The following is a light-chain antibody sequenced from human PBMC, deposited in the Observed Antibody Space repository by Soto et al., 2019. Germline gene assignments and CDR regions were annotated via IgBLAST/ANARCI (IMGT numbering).Light chain of an antibody. CDR2: AAS. CDR1: QSVSRN. J-gene: IGKJ2*01. V-gene: IGKV3-15*01. CDR3: QQFEKWPFT. Sequence: EIVMTQSPGTLSVSLGERVTPSCRASQSVSRNLAWYQQRPGQVPRLLFYAASTRATDVPGTFSGSGSGTEFTLTISSLQSEDFAVYYCQQFEKWPFTFGQGTKLEI.